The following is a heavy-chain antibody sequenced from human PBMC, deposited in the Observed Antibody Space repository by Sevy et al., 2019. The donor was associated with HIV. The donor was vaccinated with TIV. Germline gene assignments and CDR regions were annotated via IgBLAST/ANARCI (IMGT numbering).Heavy chain of an antibody. CDR1: GDSVSSNSAA. CDR3: ARNPPYCSSTSCHFDY. D-gene: IGHD2-2*01. CDR2: TYYRSKWYN. J-gene: IGHJ4*02. Sequence: KQSQTLSLTCAISGDSVSSNSAARNWIRQSPSRGLEWLGRTYYRSKWYNDYAVSVKSRITINPDTSKNQFSLQLNSVTPEDTAVYYCARNPPYCSSTSCHFDYWGQGTLVTVSS. V-gene: IGHV6-1*01.